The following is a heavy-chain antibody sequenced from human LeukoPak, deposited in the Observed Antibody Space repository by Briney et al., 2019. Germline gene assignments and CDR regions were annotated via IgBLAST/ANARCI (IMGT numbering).Heavy chain of an antibody. CDR1: GYTFTSYG. CDR2: ISAYNGNT. V-gene: IGHV1-18*01. D-gene: IGHD2-2*01. CDR3: ARDHDEVPAAIRYYYYGMDV. Sequence: ASVKVSCKASGYTFTSYGISWVRQAPGQGLEWMGWISAYNGNTNYAQELQGRVTMTTDTSTSTAYMELRSLRSDDTAVYYCARDHDEVPAAIRYYYYGMDVWGQGTTVTVSS. J-gene: IGHJ6*02.